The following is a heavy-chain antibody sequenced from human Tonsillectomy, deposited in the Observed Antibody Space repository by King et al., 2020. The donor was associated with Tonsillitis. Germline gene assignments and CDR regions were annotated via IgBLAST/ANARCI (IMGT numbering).Heavy chain of an antibody. V-gene: IGHV3-74*01. J-gene: IGHJ4*02. CDR1: GFTLSNHW. D-gene: IGHD3-16*01. CDR3: ARGGDGGLDY. CDR2: IYSAETST. Sequence: VQLVESGGGLVQPAGSLRLSCAASGFTLSNHWMHWVRQAPGKGLVWVSHIYSAETSTNYADSVKGRFTISRDNAKNTLFLQMNSLRADDTAVYYCARGGDGGLDYWGQGTLVTVSS.